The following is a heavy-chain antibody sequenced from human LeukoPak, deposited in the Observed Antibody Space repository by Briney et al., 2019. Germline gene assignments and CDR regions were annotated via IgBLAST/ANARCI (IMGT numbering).Heavy chain of an antibody. J-gene: IGHJ4*02. V-gene: IGHV3-66*01. CDR3: AKDPKVGATNYFDY. Sequence: GGSLRLSCAASGLTVSSNYMSWVRQAPGKGLEWVSIIYSGGSTYYADSVKGRFTISRDNSKNTLYLQMNSLRAEDTAVYYCAKDPKVGATNYFDYWGQGTLVTVSS. CDR2: IYSGGST. D-gene: IGHD1-26*01. CDR1: GLTVSSNY.